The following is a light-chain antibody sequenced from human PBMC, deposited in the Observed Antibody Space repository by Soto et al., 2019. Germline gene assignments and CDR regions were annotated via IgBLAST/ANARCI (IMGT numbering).Light chain of an antibody. CDR2: EAY. CDR1: SSDVGGHNL. Sequence: QSVLTQPASVSGSPGQSITISCTGTSSDVGGHNLFSWYQQHPDKAPKVIIYEAYRRPSGVSTRFSGYKSGNTASLTISGLQAEDAAIYYCCSYAGDSFTYVFGTGTKLTV. CDR3: CSYAGDSFTYV. J-gene: IGLJ1*01. V-gene: IGLV2-23*01.